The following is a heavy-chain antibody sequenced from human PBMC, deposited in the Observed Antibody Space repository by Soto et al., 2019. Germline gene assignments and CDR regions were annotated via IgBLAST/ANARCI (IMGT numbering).Heavy chain of an antibody. CDR2: IYPGDSDT. D-gene: IGHD3-9*01. J-gene: IGHJ6*02. Sequence: GESLKISCKGSGYTFTSYWIGWVRQMPGKGLEWMGIIYPGDSDTRYSPSFQGQVTISADKSISTAYLQWSSLKASDTAMYYCARGDYDILTGYYKRYYGMDVWGQGTTVTVSS. CDR1: GYTFTSYW. CDR3: ARGDYDILTGYYKRYYGMDV. V-gene: IGHV5-51*01.